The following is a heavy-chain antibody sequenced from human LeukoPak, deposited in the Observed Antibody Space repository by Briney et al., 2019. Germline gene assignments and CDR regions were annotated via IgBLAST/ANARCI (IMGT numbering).Heavy chain of an antibody. J-gene: IGHJ5*02. Sequence: PGGSLRLSCAASGFTFSSYEMNWLRQAPGKGLAWVSYIGVSGSTMYYAESVKGRFTISRDNAKNSLYLQMNSLRAEDTAVYYCARASHRYCSSTSCYGQVNWFDPWGQGTLVTVSS. D-gene: IGHD2-2*01. CDR3: ARASHRYCSSTSCYGQVNWFDP. CDR2: IGVSGSTM. V-gene: IGHV3-48*03. CDR1: GFTFSSYE.